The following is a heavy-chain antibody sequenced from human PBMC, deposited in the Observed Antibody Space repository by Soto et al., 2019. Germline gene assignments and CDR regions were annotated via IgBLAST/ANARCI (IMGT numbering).Heavy chain of an antibody. J-gene: IGHJ6*02. V-gene: IGHV3-9*01. D-gene: IGHD3-16*01. CDR1: GFTFDDYA. CDR3: AKDIWVVGELRYYGMDV. CDR2: ISWNSGSI. Sequence: EVQLVESGGGLVQPGRSLRLSCAASGFTFDDYAMHWVRQAPGKGLEWVSGISWNSGSIGYADSVKGRFTIYRDNAKNSLYLQMNSLRAEDTALYYCAKDIWVVGELRYYGMDVWGQGTTVTVSS.